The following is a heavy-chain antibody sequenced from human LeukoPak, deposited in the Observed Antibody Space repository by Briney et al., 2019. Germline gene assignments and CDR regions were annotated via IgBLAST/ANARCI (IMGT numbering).Heavy chain of an antibody. V-gene: IGHV3-48*01. CDR3: VRVKGSYFDY. CDR1: GFPLSSYS. D-gene: IGHD2-15*01. CDR2: ISSRGSAI. J-gene: IGHJ4*02. Sequence: GGSLRLLCAACGFPLSSYSINGLRHATGKGRVGGSYISSRGSAIYYVDSVEGRLNVYRDHDKHTLFLHMNSPSGGHTAVYYCVRVKGSYFDYWGKGALVTVS.